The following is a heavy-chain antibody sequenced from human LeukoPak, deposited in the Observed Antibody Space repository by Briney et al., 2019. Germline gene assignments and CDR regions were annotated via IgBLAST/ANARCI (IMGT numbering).Heavy chain of an antibody. D-gene: IGHD6-13*01. J-gene: IGHJ6*03. Sequence: PGGSLRLSCAASGFTFSDYYMSWIRQAPGKGLEWVSYISSSGSTIYYADSVKGRFTISRDNAKNSLYLQMNSLRAEDTAVYYCARSGDSSSRGDYYYYYMDVWGKGTTVTVSS. V-gene: IGHV3-11*04. CDR2: ISSSGSTI. CDR1: GFTFSDYY. CDR3: ARSGDSSSRGDYYYYYMDV.